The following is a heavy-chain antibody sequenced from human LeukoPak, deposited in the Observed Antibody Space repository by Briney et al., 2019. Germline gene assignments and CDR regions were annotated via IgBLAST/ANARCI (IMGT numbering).Heavy chain of an antibody. Sequence: ASVKVSCKASGYTFTSYYMHWVRQAPGQGLEWMGWINPNSGGTNYAQKFQGRVTMTRDTSISTAYMELSRLRSDDTAVYYCARDLGYCSGGSCYSLDYFDYWGQGTLVTVSS. CDR3: ARDLGYCSGGSCYSLDYFDY. CDR2: INPNSGGT. J-gene: IGHJ4*02. CDR1: GYTFTSYY. D-gene: IGHD2-15*01. V-gene: IGHV1-2*02.